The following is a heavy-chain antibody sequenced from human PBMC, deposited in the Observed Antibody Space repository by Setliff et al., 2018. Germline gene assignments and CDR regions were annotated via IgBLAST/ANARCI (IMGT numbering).Heavy chain of an antibody. V-gene: IGHV1-8*02. CDR3: ATFRGYTYGYDY. D-gene: IGHD5-18*01. Sequence: ASVKVSCKASGYTFTAYDIVWVRQATGQGLEWMGWMNPNSGRTGYPQKFQGRVTMTRNTSISTAYMELRSLGSDDTAVYYCATFRGYTYGYDYWGQGTLGTVSS. J-gene: IGHJ4*02. CDR2: MNPNSGRT. CDR1: GYTFTAYD.